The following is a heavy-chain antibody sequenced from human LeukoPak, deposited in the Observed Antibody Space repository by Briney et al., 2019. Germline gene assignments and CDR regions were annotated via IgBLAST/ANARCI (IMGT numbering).Heavy chain of an antibody. D-gene: IGHD6-19*01. V-gene: IGHV4-59*01. J-gene: IGHJ4*02. CDR2: IYYSGST. CDR1: GGPISSYY. CDR3: ARELYSSGWGY. Sequence: KPSETLSLTCTVSGGPISSYYWSWIRQPPGKGLEWIGYIYYSGSTNYNPSLKSRVTISVDTSKNQFSLKLSSVTAADTAVYYCARELYSSGWGYWGQGTLVTVSS.